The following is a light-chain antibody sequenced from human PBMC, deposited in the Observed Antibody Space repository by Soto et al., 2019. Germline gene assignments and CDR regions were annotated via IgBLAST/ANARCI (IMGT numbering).Light chain of an antibody. Sequence: VVTQPPSVSGAPGQRVTISCTGSSSNIGAGYDVHWYQQLPGTAPKLLIYGNSNRPSGVPDRFSGSKAGTSASLAITGLQAEDEADYYGQSYDSSLRGWVFGGGTQLTVL. V-gene: IGLV1-40*01. CDR2: GNS. CDR3: QSYDSSLRGWV. CDR1: SSNIGAGYD. J-gene: IGLJ3*02.